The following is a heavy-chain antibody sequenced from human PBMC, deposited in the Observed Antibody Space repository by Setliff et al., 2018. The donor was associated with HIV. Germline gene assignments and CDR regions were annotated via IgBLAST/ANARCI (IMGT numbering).Heavy chain of an antibody. V-gene: IGHV4-4*07. J-gene: IGHJ4*02. CDR3: TTIPRGYTSNWYSASFD. CDR2: VTNTGDT. CDR1: GDSINTPFW. D-gene: IGHD6-13*01. Sequence: PSETLSLTCTVSGDSINTPFWWSWIRQPAGKGLEWIGRVTNTGDTSYNPSLKGRVTISMDTSKNLFSLKLSSVTAADTAVYYCTTIPRGYTSNWYSASFDWGQGTLVTVSS.